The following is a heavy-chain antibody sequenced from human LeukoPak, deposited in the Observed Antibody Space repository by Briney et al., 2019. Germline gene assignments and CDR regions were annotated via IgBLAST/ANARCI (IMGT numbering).Heavy chain of an antibody. D-gene: IGHD6-19*01. J-gene: IGHJ4*02. CDR2: MNPNSGIT. Sequence: ASVKVSCKASGYTFTSYDINWVRQATGQGLEWMGWMNPNSGITGYAQKFQGRVTITRNTSISTAYMELSSLRSEDTAVYYCARDGDSSGWYGGDYWGQGTLVTVSS. V-gene: IGHV1-8*03. CDR3: ARDGDSSGWYGGDY. CDR1: GYTFTSYD.